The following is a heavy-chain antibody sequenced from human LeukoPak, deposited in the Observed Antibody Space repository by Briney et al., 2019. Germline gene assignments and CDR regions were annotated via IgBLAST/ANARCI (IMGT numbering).Heavy chain of an antibody. CDR1: GFTFSSYE. CDR2: ISSSGSTI. J-gene: IGHJ4*02. D-gene: IGHD6-13*01. Sequence: PGGSLRLSCAASGFTFSSYEMNRVRQAPGKGLEWVSYISSSGSTIYYADSVKGRLTISRDNAKNLLYLQMNSLRAEDTAVYYCARNIAVAGRRFDSWGQGTLVTVSS. CDR3: ARNIAVAGRRFDS. V-gene: IGHV3-48*03.